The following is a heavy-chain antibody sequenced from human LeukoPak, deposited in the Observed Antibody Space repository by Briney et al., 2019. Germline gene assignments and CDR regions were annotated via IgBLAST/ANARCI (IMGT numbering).Heavy chain of an antibody. CDR3: ARDLVAENWFDP. CDR2: IYYSGST. Sequence: SETLSLTCTVSGGSISSSSYYWGWIRQPPGKGLEWIGSIYYSGSTYYSPSLKSRVTISVDTSKNQFSLKLSSVTAADTAVYYCARDLVAENWFDPWGQGTLVTVSS. D-gene: IGHD3-10*01. CDR1: GGSISSSSYY. J-gene: IGHJ5*02. V-gene: IGHV4-39*07.